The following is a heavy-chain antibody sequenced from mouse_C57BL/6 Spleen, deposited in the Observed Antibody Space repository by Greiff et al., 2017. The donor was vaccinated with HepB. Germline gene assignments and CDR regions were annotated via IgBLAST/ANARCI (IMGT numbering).Heavy chain of an antibody. CDR2: INPNNVGT. V-gene: IGHV1-26*01. D-gene: IGHD1-1*01. CDR3: ARGPTVVATDWYFDV. J-gene: IGHJ1*03. Sequence: EVQLQQSGPELVKPGASVKISCKASGYTFTDYYMNWVKQSHGKSLEWIGDINPNNVGTSYNQTFKGKATLTVDTSSSTAYMELRSLTSEDSAVYYCARGPTVVATDWYFDVWGTGTTGTVSS. CDR1: GYTFTDYY.